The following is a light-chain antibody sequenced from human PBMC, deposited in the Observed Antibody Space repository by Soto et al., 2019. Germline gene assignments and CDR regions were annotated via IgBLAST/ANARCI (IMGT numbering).Light chain of an antibody. V-gene: IGKV3-20*01. CDR3: QQYAISPYT. J-gene: IGKJ2*01. CDR1: QSVSSNS. CDR2: GAS. Sequence: DIGLTQSPGTLSLSPGERATLSCRAMQSVSSNSLAWYQQKPGQAPRRLIYGASSRATGISDRFSGSGSGTDFTLIINRLEPEDFAVYYCQQYAISPYTFGQGTKRAI.